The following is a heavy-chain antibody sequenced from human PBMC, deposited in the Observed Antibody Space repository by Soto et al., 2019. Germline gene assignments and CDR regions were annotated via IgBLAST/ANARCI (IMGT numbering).Heavy chain of an antibody. CDR2: IYYSGST. J-gene: IGHJ4*02. Sequence: PSETLSLTCTVSGGSISSGDYYWSWIRQPPGKGLEWIGYIYYSGSTYYNPSLKSRVTISVDTSKNQFSLKLSSVTAADTAVYYCARVGYSGYDTIDYFDYWGQGTLVTVSS. CDR3: ARVGYSGYDTIDYFDY. CDR1: GGSISSGDYY. D-gene: IGHD5-12*01. V-gene: IGHV4-30-4*01.